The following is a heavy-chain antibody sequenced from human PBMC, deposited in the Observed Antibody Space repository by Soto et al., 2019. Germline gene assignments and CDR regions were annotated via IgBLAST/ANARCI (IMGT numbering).Heavy chain of an antibody. CDR2: ISYDGSNK. J-gene: IGHJ3*02. CDR1: GFTFSSYG. V-gene: IGHV3-30*18. D-gene: IGHD3-3*01. Sequence: GGSLRLSCAASGFTFSSYGMHWVRQAPGKGLEWVAVISYDGSNKYYADSVKGRFTISRDNSKNTLYLQMNSLRAEDTAVYYCAKGPRRYDFWSGYAHDAFDIWGQGTMVTVSS. CDR3: AKGPRRYDFWSGYAHDAFDI.